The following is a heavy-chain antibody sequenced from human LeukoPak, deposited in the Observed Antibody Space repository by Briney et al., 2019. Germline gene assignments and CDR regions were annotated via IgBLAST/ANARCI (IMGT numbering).Heavy chain of an antibody. CDR3: ARDRRVGGWGGAFDL. D-gene: IGHD2-21*01. CDR1: GFSLSIYW. CDR2: IKQDGSQK. V-gene: IGHV3-7*01. Sequence: GGSLRLSCAASGFSLSIYWMNWVRQAPGKGLEYVANIKQDGSQKYYVDSLRGRFTISRDNAKNPLYLQMNSLRAEDTAVYYCARDRRVGGWGGAFDLWGHGTKVIVSS. J-gene: IGHJ3*01.